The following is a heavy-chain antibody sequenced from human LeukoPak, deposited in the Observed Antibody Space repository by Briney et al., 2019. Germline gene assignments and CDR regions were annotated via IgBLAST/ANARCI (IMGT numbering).Heavy chain of an antibody. CDR1: GFTFSSYA. J-gene: IGHJ6*02. D-gene: IGHD3-9*01. CDR2: INGSGGGT. V-gene: IGHV3-23*01. Sequence: GGSLRLSCAASGFTFSSYAMSWVRQAPGKGLEWVSDINGSGGGTYYADSVKGRFTISRDNSKNTLYLQMNSLRAEDTAVYYCAGGDDWFLQDHYFYYEMDVWGQGTTVTVSS. CDR3: AGGDDWFLQDHYFYYEMDV.